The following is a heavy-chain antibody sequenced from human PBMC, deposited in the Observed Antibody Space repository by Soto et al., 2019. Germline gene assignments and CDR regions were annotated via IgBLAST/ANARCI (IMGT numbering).Heavy chain of an antibody. Sequence: PGGSLRLSCAASGFTFSSYAMSWVRQAPGKGLEWVSAISGSGGSTYYADSVKGRFTISRDNSKNTLYLKMNSLRAEDTAVYYCAKDDPPRGVSRWTAYGMDVWGQGTTVTVSS. V-gene: IGHV3-23*01. CDR2: ISGSGGST. CDR1: GFTFSSYA. CDR3: AKDDPPRGVSRWTAYGMDV. D-gene: IGHD2-21*02. J-gene: IGHJ6*02.